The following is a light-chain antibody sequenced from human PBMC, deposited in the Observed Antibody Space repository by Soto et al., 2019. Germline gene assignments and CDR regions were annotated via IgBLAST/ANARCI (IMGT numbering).Light chain of an antibody. CDR1: QSVDRNY. CDR3: QQYGGSPPAYT. V-gene: IGKV3-20*01. CDR2: ATS. J-gene: IGKJ2*01. Sequence: EVVLTQSPGPLSLSPGERATLSCRASQSVDRNYLSWFQHKRGQPPRVLVFATSSRAAGTPVRFSGSGSGTNFTLTITRVEPADVGVYYCQQYGGSPPAYTFGLGTKLEI.